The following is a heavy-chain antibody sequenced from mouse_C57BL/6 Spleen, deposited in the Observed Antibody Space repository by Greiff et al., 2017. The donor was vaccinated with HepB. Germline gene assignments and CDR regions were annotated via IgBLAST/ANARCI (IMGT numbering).Heavy chain of an antibody. V-gene: IGHV5-4*01. CDR3: AREPGLGYAMDY. Sequence: EVKVVESGGGLVKPGGSLKLSCAASGFTFSSYAMSWVRQTPEKRLEWVATISDGGSYTYYPDNVKGRFTISRDNAKNNLYLQMSHLKSEDTAMYYCAREPGLGYAMDYWGQGTSVTVSS. J-gene: IGHJ4*01. CDR2: ISDGGSYT. CDR1: GFTFSSYA.